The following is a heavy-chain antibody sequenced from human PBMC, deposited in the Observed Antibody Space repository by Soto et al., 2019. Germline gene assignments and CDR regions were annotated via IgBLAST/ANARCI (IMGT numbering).Heavy chain of an antibody. Sequence: GGSLRLSCAASGFTFSSYAMHWVRQAPGKGLEWVAVISYEGSNKYYADSVKGRFTISRDNSKNTLYLQMNSLRAEDTAVYYCAREVPAGIAVAGTSDPCYGMDVWGQGTSVTVSS. V-gene: IGHV3-30-3*01. CDR3: AREVPAGIAVAGTSDPCYGMDV. J-gene: IGHJ6*02. D-gene: IGHD6-19*01. CDR1: GFTFSSYA. CDR2: ISYEGSNK.